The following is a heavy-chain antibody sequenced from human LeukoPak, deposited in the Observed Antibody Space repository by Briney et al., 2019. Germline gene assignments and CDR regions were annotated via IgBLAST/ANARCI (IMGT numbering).Heavy chain of an antibody. J-gene: IGHJ4*02. CDR3: ATHSSTHWGLDY. CDR1: GYRLTGYY. CDR2: IYHDTDAT. V-gene: IGHV1-2*02. Sequence: ASVKVSCKASGYRLTGYYIQWVRQPPGQGLEWMGVIYHDTDATNYAQTFQGRVDKSRDTSITTANMELSRLTSDDAAVYHCATHSSTHWGLDYWGQGTLVTVSS. D-gene: IGHD2-2*01.